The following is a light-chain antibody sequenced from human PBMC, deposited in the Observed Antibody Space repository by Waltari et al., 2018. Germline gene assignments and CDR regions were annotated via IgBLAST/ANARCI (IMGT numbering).Light chain of an antibody. Sequence: QSVLTQPPSASGTPGQRVIISCSGSSSNIASNFVNWYKQVPGPAPKPLIQSNKQRPAGVPDRFSGSKYGTSASLAVSGLQSEDEADYYCASWDDSLKGVIFGGGTKLTIL. V-gene: IGLV1-44*01. CDR3: ASWDDSLKGVI. CDR2: SNK. J-gene: IGLJ2*01. CDR1: SSNIASNF.